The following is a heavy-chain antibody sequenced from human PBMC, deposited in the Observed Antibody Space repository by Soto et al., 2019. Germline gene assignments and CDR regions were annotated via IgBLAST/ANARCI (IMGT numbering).Heavy chain of an antibody. CDR3: ARSQKRTYSSSWYYYCEY. D-gene: IGHD6-13*01. CDR1: GGSISSYY. J-gene: IGHJ4*02. CDR2: IYYSGST. V-gene: IGHV4-59*01. Sequence: PSETRSLTCTVSGGSISSYYWSWIRQHPGKGLGWIGYIYYSGSTKYNPSLKSRVTISVDTSKNQFSLKLSSVTAADTAVYYCARSQKRTYSSSWYYYCEYWGEGTLVTVSS.